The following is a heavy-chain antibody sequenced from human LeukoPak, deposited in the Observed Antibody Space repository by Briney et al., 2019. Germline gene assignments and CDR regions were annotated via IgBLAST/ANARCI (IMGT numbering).Heavy chain of an antibody. V-gene: IGHV1-18*01. J-gene: IGHJ3*02. D-gene: IGHD6-13*01. CDR3: ARVAAAGYDAFDI. CDR1: GYIFTSYG. Sequence: ASVKVSCKASGYIFTSYGISWVRQPPGQGLEWMGWISAYNGNTNYAQKLQGRGTMTTDTSTSTAYMELRSLRSDDTAVYYCARVAAAGYDAFDIWGQGTMVTVSS. CDR2: ISAYNGNT.